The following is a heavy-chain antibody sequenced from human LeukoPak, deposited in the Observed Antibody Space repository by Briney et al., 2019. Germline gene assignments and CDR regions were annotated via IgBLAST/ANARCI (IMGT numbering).Heavy chain of an antibody. CDR2: IYSSGST. CDR1: GGYIDSYY. Sequence: SETLSLTCTVSGGYIDSYYWNWIRQPAGKGLEWIGRIYSSGSTNYNPSLKSRVTMSVDTSKNQFSLNLSSVTAADTAVYYCAKSNGYGLIDIWGQGTMVTVSS. J-gene: IGHJ3*02. CDR3: AKSNGYGLIDI. V-gene: IGHV4-4*07. D-gene: IGHD3-22*01.